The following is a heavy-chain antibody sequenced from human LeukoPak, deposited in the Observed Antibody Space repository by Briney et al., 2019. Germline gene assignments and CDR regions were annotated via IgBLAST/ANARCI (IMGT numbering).Heavy chain of an antibody. CDR1: GGSISSSNDY. CDR3: ARLSGWRAEYFQH. J-gene: IGHJ1*01. V-gene: IGHV4-39*01. Sequence: SETLSLTCTVSGGSISSSNDYWGWIRQPPGKGLEWIGSIYYSGSTYYNPSLKSRVTISVDTSKNQFSLKLSSVTAADTAVYYCARLSGWRAEYFQHWGQGTRVTVSS. CDR2: IYYSGST. D-gene: IGHD6-19*01.